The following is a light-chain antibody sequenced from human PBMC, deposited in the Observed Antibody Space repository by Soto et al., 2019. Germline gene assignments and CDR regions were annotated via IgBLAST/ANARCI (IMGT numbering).Light chain of an antibody. Sequence: QSALTQPASVSGSPGQSITMSCTGSSSDIGTYNFVSWYQQHADKAPRLILYEVSNRPSGVSSRCSGAKSGNSASLTISGLQPEDEAHYFCSSYAATSSLVFGGGTKLTVL. CDR2: EVS. J-gene: IGLJ3*02. CDR1: SSDIGTYNF. CDR3: SSYAATSSLV. V-gene: IGLV2-14*01.